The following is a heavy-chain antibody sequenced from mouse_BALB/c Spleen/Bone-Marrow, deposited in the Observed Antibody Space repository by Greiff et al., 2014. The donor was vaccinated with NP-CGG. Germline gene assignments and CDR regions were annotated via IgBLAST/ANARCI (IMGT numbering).Heavy chain of an antibody. CDR1: GYTFTTYW. CDR2: INPTTGYT. Sequence: VQLQQSGAELAKPGASVKMSCRASGYTFTTYWMQWVKQRPGQGLEWIGYINPTTGYTEYNQKFQDKATLTADESSSTAYMQLSSLTSEDSAIYYCARDRSYRFMAIDYWGQGTSVTVSS. D-gene: IGHD2-14*01. J-gene: IGHJ4*01. CDR3: ARDRSYRFMAIDY. V-gene: IGHV1-7*01.